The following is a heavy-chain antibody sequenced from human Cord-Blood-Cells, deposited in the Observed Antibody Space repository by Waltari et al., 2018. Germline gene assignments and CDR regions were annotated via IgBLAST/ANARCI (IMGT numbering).Heavy chain of an antibody. V-gene: IGHV4-34*01. CDR2: INHSGST. Sequence: HVQLQQRGAGLWKPSETLALTSAVYGGSSRRHHSCWIRQPPGKGLEWIGAINHSGSTNYNPSLKSRVTISVDTSKNQFSLKLSSVTAADTAVYYCARGRESAGTTYYFDYWGQGTLVTVSS. D-gene: IGHD1-1*01. J-gene: IGHJ4*02. CDR1: GGSSRRHH. CDR3: ARGRESAGTTYYFDY.